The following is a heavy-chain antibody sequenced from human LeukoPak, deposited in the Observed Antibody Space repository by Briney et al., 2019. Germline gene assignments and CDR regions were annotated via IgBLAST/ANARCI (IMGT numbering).Heavy chain of an antibody. D-gene: IGHD4-17*01. J-gene: IGHJ4*02. Sequence: PGGSLRLSCAASGFTFRSYGMHWVRQAPGKGLEWVAVISYDGSNKYYADSVKGRFTISRDNSKNTLYLQMNSLRAEDTAVYYCAKDDGDYVELPVDYFDYWGQGTLVTVSS. CDR2: ISYDGSNK. CDR1: GFTFRSYG. V-gene: IGHV3-30*18. CDR3: AKDDGDYVELPVDYFDY.